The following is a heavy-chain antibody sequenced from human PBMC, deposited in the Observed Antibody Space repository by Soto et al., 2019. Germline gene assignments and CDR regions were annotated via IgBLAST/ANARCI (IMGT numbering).Heavy chain of an antibody. CDR2: ISSSGKYI. CDR3: ASDWDRSTSCYVS. V-gene: IGHV3-21*01. D-gene: IGHD2-2*01. CDR1: GFIFSSYS. J-gene: IGHJ5*02. Sequence: GGSLRLSCAASGFIFSSYSMNWVRQAPGKGLEWVSSISSSGKYIYYADSLKGRFTISRDNAENSLYLKMSSLRVEDTALYYCASDWDRSTSCYVSWGQGTLVTVSS.